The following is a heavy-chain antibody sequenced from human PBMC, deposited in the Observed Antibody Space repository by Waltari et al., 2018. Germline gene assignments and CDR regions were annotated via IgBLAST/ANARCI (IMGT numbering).Heavy chain of an antibody. Sequence: EVQLVESGGGLIQPGGSLRLSCAASGFTVSSNYMSWVRQAPGKGLEWDSVIYSGGSTYYADSVKGRFTISRDNSKNTLYLQMNSLRAEDTAVYYCARAHSSSWYSHYYYGMDVWGQGTTVTVSS. D-gene: IGHD6-13*01. CDR1: GFTVSSNY. V-gene: IGHV3-53*01. J-gene: IGHJ6*02. CDR3: ARAHSSSWYSHYYYGMDV. CDR2: IYSGGST.